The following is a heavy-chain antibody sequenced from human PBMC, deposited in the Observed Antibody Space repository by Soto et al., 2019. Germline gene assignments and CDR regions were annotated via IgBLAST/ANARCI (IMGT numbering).Heavy chain of an antibody. Sequence: QVQLQESGPGLVSPSGTLSLTCAVSGGPITYWLSWVRQSPGKGLEWIGEVSQRGGTNYIPSLKSRVTISIYNSMHQIFLNLTSVTAADTAVYFCAQHVTDSGTRGYDSWGQGILVTV. V-gene: IGHV4-4*02. J-gene: IGHJ5*02. CDR2: VSQRGGT. D-gene: IGHD5-12*01. CDR1: GGPITYW. CDR3: AQHVTDSGTRGYDS.